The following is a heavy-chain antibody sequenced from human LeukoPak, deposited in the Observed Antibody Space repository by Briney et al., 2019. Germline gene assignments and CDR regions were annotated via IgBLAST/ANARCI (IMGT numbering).Heavy chain of an antibody. V-gene: IGHV4-31*03. D-gene: IGHD3-10*01. CDR3: ARRGTGRRFDP. J-gene: IGHJ5*02. CDR2: IYYSGST. Sequence: SEALSLTCTVSGGSISSGDYFWGWIRQHPGKGLEWIGYIYYSGSTYYNPSLKSRVTISVDTSKNQFSLMLHSVTAADTAMYYCARRGTGRRFDPWGQGTLVTVSS. CDR1: GGSISSGDYF.